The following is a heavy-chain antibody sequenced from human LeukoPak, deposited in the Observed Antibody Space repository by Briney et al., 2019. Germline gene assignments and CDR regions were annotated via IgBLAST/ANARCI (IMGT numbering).Heavy chain of an antibody. J-gene: IGHJ3*02. V-gene: IGHV3-21*01. D-gene: IGHD3-22*01. Sequence: KPGGSLRLSCAASGFTFSSYSMNWIRQAPGKGLEWVSSISSSSSYIYYADSVKGRFTISRDNAKNSLYLQMNSLRAEGTAVYYCARDYSYYYDSSGTDDAFDIWGQGTMVTVSS. CDR1: GFTFSSYS. CDR2: ISSSSSYI. CDR3: ARDYSYYYDSSGTDDAFDI.